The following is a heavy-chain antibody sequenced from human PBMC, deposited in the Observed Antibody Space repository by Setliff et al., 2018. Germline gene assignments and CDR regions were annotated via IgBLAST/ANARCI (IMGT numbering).Heavy chain of an antibody. V-gene: IGHV1-3*01. D-gene: IGHD3-22*01. J-gene: IGHJ4*02. CDR2: IIPGSGNT. CDR1: GYTFNNYA. Sequence: ASVKVSCKASGYTFNNYAVHWVRQAPGQSLEWMGWIIPGSGNTKYSQDFQGRVTITSDTSANTVYMDLSSLRSEDTAVYYCARASPHHPYDSSGYYYGDYWGQGTLVTVSS. CDR3: ARASPHHPYDSSGYYYGDY.